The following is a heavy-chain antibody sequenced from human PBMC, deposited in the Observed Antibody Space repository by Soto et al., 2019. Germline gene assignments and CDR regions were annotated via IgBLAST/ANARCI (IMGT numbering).Heavy chain of an antibody. CDR2: IYPGDSYT. CDR3: ARPQRGYSGYGEFDY. Sequence: PGESLKISCKGSGYSFTSYWIGWVRQMPGKGLEWMGIIYPGDSYTNYSPSFQGHVTISADKSISTAYLQWSSLKASDTAMYYCARPQRGYSGYGEFDYWGQGTLVTVSS. J-gene: IGHJ4*02. V-gene: IGHV5-51*01. D-gene: IGHD5-12*01. CDR1: GYSFTSYW.